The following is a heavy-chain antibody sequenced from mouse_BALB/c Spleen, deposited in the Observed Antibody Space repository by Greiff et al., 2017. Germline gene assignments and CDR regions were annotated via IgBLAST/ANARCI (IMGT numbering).Heavy chain of an antibody. Sequence: EVQRVESGGGLVQPGGSLKFSCAASGFTFSSYTMPWVRQTPEKRLEWVAYISNGGGSTYYPHTVKGRFTISRDNAKNTLYLQMSSLKSEDTAMYYCARQDGYYFDYWGQGTTLTVSS. CDR2: ISNGGGST. V-gene: IGHV5-12-2*01. CDR3: ARQDGYYFDY. J-gene: IGHJ2*01. D-gene: IGHD2-3*01. CDR1: GFTFSSYT.